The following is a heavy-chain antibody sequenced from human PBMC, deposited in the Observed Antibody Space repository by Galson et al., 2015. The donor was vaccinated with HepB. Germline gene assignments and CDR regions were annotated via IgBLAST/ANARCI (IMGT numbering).Heavy chain of an antibody. CDR3: ARHLGDFES. J-gene: IGHJ4*02. D-gene: IGHD3-9*01. CDR2: IYYNGDI. Sequence: SETLSLTCTVSGASISNIGNYWGWIRQPPGKGLEWIGSIYYNGDIAYNPSLKSRVTIFVDTPKSQFSLKLYSVTASDTAVYYCARHLGDFESWGQGILVTVSS. CDR1: GASISNIGNY. V-gene: IGHV4-39*01.